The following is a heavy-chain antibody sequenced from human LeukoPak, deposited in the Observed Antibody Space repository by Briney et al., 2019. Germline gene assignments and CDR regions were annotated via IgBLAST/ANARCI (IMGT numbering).Heavy chain of an antibody. CDR3: ARGEGELSSIDY. V-gene: IGHV4-59*01. J-gene: IGHJ4*02. CDR2: IYYSGST. Sequence: PSETLSLTCTVSGGSISSYYWSWVRQPPGKGLEWMGYIYYSGSTNYNPSLKSRVTISVGTSKNQFSLKLSSVTAADTAVYYCARGEGELSSIDYWGQGTLVTVSS. D-gene: IGHD3-16*02. CDR1: GGSISSYY.